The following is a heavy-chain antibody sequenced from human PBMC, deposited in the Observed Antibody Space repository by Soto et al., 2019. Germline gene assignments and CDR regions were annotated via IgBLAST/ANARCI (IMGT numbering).Heavy chain of an antibody. D-gene: IGHD3-22*01. CDR3: ARDSSGYWIVDY. CDR2: IYYSGTT. CDR1: GGSLSSGGY. Sequence: LSLTCTVSGGSLSSGGYWSWIRQHPEKGLEWIGYIYYSGTTYYNPSLKSRLTISIDTSKNQFSLKLSSVTAADTAVYYCARDSSGYWIVDYWGQGALVTVSS. J-gene: IGHJ4*02. V-gene: IGHV4-31*03.